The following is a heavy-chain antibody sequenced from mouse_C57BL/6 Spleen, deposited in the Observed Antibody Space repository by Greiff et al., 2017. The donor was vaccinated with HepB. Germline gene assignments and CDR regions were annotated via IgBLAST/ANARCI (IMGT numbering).Heavy chain of an antibody. V-gene: IGHV1-82*01. CDR1: GYAFSSSW. D-gene: IGHD1-1*01. Sequence: VQLQQSGPELVKPGASVKISCKASGYAFSSSWMNWVKQRPGKGLEWIGRIYPGDGDTNYNGKFKGKATLTADKSSSTAYMQLSSLTSEDSAVYVCGRFITTVVCDYWGQGTTLTVSA. CDR3: GRFITTVVCDY. J-gene: IGHJ2*01. CDR2: IYPGDGDT.